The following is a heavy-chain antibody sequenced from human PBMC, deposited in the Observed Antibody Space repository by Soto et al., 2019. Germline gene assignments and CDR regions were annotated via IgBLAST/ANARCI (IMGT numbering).Heavy chain of an antibody. CDR3: ARSDGTNTSCYVVGFDP. D-gene: IGHD2-2*01. J-gene: IGHJ5*02. CDR2: ISSTSSHI. V-gene: IGHV3-21*01. Sequence: EVQLVESGGGLVKPGGSLRLSCAASGFSISNYGMNWVRQAPGKGLEWVSSISSTSSHISYADSVKGRFTISRDNAKNSVYLQMNSLRAEDTAVYYCARSDGTNTSCYVVGFDPWGPGTLVTVSS. CDR1: GFSISNYG.